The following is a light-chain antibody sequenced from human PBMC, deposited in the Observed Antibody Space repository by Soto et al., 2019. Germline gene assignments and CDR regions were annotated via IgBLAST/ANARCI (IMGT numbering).Light chain of an antibody. V-gene: IGKV3-15*01. J-gene: IGKJ4*01. CDR2: DAS. CDR1: RSVTSN. Sequence: ETVMTQSPATLSVSPGERVTLSCRASRSVTSNLAWYQKKPGQGPRLLIYDASTRATGIPARFSASGSGTEFTLTISSLQAEDFAVYYCQQYNNWPPLTFGGGTKVEI. CDR3: QQYNNWPPLT.